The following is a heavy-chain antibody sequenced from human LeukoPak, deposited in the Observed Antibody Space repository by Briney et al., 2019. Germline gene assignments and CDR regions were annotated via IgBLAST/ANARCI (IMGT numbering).Heavy chain of an antibody. V-gene: IGHV3-69-1*01. Sequence: GGSLRLSCAASGFTFSSYSMNWVRQAPGKGLEWVATMTRSSAIFYADSVKGRFTISRDNARNSVYLQMNSLGDDDTAVYSCARAQTMFWEFDGFDIWGRGTKVTVSS. CDR1: GFTFSSYS. CDR2: MTRSSAI. D-gene: IGHD3-10*02. J-gene: IGHJ3*02. CDR3: ARAQTMFWEFDGFDI.